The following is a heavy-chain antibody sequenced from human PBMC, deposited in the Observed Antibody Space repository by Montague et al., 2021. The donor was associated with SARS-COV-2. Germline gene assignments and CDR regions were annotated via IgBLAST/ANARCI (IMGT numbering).Heavy chain of an antibody. CDR2: IYWDDDK. CDR3: AHRLPAVAAFDY. V-gene: IGHV2-5*02. J-gene: IGHJ4*02. Sequence: PALVKPTQTLTLTCTFSGFSLSTRTVGVGWIRQPPGKALEWLALIYWDDDKRYSPSLKSRLTITKVTSKTQVVLTMTNMDPVDTATYYCAHRLPAVAAFDYWGQGTLVTVSS. CDR1: GFSLSTRTVG. D-gene: IGHD6-6*01.